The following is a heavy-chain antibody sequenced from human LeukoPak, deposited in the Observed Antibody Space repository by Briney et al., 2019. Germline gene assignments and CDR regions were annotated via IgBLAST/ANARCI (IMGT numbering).Heavy chain of an antibody. CDR2: IIPIFGTA. J-gene: IGHJ6*03. CDR1: RGTFSSYA. Sequence: ASVKVSCKASRGTFSSYAISWVRQAPGQGLEWMGRIIPIFGTANYAQKFQGRVTITTDESTSTAYMELSSLRSEDTAVYYCAGSKVDTVYYYYMDVWGKGTTVTVSS. D-gene: IGHD5-18*01. CDR3: AGSKVDTVYYYYMDV. V-gene: IGHV1-69*05.